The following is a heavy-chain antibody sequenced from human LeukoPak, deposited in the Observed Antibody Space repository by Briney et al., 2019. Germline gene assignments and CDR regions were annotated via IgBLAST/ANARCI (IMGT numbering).Heavy chain of an antibody. CDR1: AGSISSSSYY. J-gene: IGHJ5*02. D-gene: IGHD2-21*02. V-gene: IGHV4-39*07. CDR3: AREHGIVVVTAKDWFDP. Sequence: SETLSLTCTVSAGSISSSSYYWGWIRQPPGKGLEWIGSIYYSGSTYYNPSLKSRVTISVDTSKNQFSLKLSSVTAADTAVYYCAREHGIVVVTAKDWFDPWGQGTLVTVSS. CDR2: IYYSGST.